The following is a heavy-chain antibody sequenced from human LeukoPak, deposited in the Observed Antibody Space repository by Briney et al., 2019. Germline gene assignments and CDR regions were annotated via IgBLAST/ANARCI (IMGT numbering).Heavy chain of an antibody. J-gene: IGHJ4*02. CDR1: GFTFSSYG. CDR3: ARDNSVADYIDY. D-gene: IGHD6-19*01. CDR2: IWYDGSNK. Sequence: GRSLRLSCAASGFTFSSYGMHWVRQAPGKGLEWVAVIWYDGSNKYYADSVKGRFTISRDNSKNTLYLQMNSLRAEDTAVYYCARDNSVADYIDYWGQGTLVTVSS. V-gene: IGHV3-33*01.